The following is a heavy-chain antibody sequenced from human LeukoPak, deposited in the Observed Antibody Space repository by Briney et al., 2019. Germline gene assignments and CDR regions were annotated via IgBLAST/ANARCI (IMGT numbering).Heavy chain of an antibody. CDR2: INPNSGGT. V-gene: IGHV1-2*02. CDR3: ARARWYYYDSSGSFDY. J-gene: IGHJ4*02. Sequence: GASVKVSCKASGYTFTGYYMHWVRQAPGQGLEWMGWINPNSGGTNYAQKFQGRVTMTRDTSISTAYMELSRLRSDDTAVYYCARARWYYYDSSGSFDYWGQGTLVTVSS. D-gene: IGHD3-22*01. CDR1: GYTFTGYY.